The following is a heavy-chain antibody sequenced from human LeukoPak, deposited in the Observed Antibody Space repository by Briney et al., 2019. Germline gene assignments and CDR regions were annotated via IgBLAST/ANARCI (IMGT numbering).Heavy chain of an antibody. Sequence: PSETLSLTCAVSGGSISSSYWWSWVRPPPGKGLEWIGEMYHSGSTNYNPSLKSRVTISLDNSKNQFSLKLNSVTAADTAVYYCATNSGWRFDYWGQGTLVTVSS. CDR2: MYHSGST. J-gene: IGHJ4*02. D-gene: IGHD6-19*01. CDR3: ATNSGWRFDY. CDR1: GGSISSSYW. V-gene: IGHV4-4*02.